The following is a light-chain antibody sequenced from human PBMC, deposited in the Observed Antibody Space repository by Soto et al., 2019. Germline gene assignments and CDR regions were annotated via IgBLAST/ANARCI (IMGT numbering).Light chain of an antibody. J-gene: IGLJ3*02. Sequence: QSALTQPPSVSGSPGQRVTISCTGNSSNIGAPYDVHWYQQLPGTVPKLLISGNSHRPSGVPDRFSGSKSGPSASLAITGLQAEDEADYYCQSYDSSLTGWVFGGGTKLTVL. CDR1: SSNIGAPYD. CDR2: GNS. V-gene: IGLV1-40*01. CDR3: QSYDSSLTGWV.